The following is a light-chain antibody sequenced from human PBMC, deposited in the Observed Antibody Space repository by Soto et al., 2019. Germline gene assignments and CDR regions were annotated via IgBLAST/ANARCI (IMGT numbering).Light chain of an antibody. Sequence: QLVLTQPAAVSGSPGQSITISCTGTSSDVGYYNYVSWYQQHPGKAPKLMIYDVSDRPSGVSNRFSGSKSGNTASLTISGLQAEDEADYYCSSYTDITTRVFGTGTKLTVL. CDR3: SSYTDITTRV. J-gene: IGLJ1*01. CDR1: SSDVGYYNY. V-gene: IGLV2-14*01. CDR2: DVS.